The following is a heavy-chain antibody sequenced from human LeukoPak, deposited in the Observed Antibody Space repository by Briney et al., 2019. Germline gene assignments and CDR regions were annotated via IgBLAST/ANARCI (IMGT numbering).Heavy chain of an antibody. CDR1: GGSISSGDYC. CDR3: ARRTRSTKAFDY. V-gene: IGHV4-30-4*08. D-gene: IGHD2-2*01. J-gene: IGHJ4*02. Sequence: SETLSLTCTVSGGSISSGDYCWSWIRQPPGKGLEWIGYIYYSGSTYYNPSLKSRVTISVDTSKNQFSLKLSSVTAADTAVYYCARRTRSTKAFDYWGQGTLVTVSS. CDR2: IYYSGST.